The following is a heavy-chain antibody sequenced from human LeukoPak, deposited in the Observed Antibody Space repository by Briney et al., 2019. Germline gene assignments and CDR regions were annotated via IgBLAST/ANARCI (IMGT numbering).Heavy chain of an antibody. Sequence: GGSLRLSCAASGFTFSSYGMHWVRQAPGKGLEWVAVISYDGSNKYYADSVKGRFTISRDNSKNTLYLQMNSLRAEDTAVYYCAKEIGVGDSYGYYAGDYWGQGTLVTVSS. CDR2: ISYDGSNK. J-gene: IGHJ4*02. D-gene: IGHD5-18*01. CDR1: GFTFSSYG. CDR3: AKEIGVGDSYGYYAGDY. V-gene: IGHV3-30*18.